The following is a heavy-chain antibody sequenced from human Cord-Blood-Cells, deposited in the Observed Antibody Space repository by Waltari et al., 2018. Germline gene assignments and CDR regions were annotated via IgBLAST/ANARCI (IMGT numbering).Heavy chain of an antibody. CDR3: ARVYCSSTSCYAFDI. D-gene: IGHD2-2*01. CDR2: IYYSGST. V-gene: IGHV4-39*01. CDR1: GGSISSSSYY. Sequence: QLQLQESGPGLVKPSETLSLTCTVSGGSISSSSYYWGWIRQPPGKGLEWIGSIYYSGSTYYNPSLKSRVTIPVDTSKNQFSLKLSSVTAADTAVYYCARVYCSSTSCYAFDIWGQGTMVTVSS. J-gene: IGHJ3*02.